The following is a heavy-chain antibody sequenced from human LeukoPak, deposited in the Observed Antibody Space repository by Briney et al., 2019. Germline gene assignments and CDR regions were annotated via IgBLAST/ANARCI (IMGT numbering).Heavy chain of an antibody. CDR2: ISAYNGNT. J-gene: IGHJ6*03. D-gene: IGHD3-3*01. CDR1: GYTFTSYG. V-gene: IGHV1-18*01. Sequence: ASVKVSCKASGYTFTSYGISWVRQAPGQGLEWMGWISAYNGNTNYAQKLQGRVTMTTDTSTSTAYMELRSLRSDDTAVYYCARNERITIFGVVSDSYMDVRGKGTTVIVSS. CDR3: ARNERITIFGVVSDSYMDV.